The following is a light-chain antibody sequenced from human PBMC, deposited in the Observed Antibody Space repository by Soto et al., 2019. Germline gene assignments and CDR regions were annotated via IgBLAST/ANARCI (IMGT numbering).Light chain of an antibody. CDR3: QRYNNLPLA. J-gene: IGKJ4*02. Sequence: EIVMTQSPATLSVSPGDRATLSCRASQGVGSSLAWYQQKPGQAPRLLIYGASTRATGIPARFSGSGSGTEFTLTINSLQSEDFAVYYWQRYNNLPLAFGGGTKVEIK. CDR2: GAS. CDR1: QGVGSS. V-gene: IGKV3-15*01.